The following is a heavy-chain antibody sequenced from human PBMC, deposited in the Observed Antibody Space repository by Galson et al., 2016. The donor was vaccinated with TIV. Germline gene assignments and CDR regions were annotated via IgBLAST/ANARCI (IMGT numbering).Heavy chain of an antibody. D-gene: IGHD1/OR15-1a*01. V-gene: IGHV1-2*04. CDR1: GYTFTEYY. CDR3: AKIGQEHDAFDI. J-gene: IGHJ3*02. Sequence: SVKVSCKASGYTFTEYYIHWVRQAPGQGLEWMGWINPNSGGTMYAQKFQGWVTMTRDTSITTAYMEVSRLKSDDTAVYYCAKIGQEHDAFDIWGQGTMVTVFS. CDR2: INPNSGGT.